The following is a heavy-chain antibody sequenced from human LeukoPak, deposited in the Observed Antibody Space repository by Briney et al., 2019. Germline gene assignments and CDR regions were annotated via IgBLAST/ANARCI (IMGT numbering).Heavy chain of an antibody. CDR3: AREPHYYDSSGWN. V-gene: IGHV4-34*01. CDR2: INHSGST. CDR1: AGSFSGYY. Sequence: SETLSLTCAVYAGSFSGYYWGWIRQPPGKGLEWIGEINHSGSTNYNPSLKSRVTISVDTSKNQFSLKLSSVTAADTAVYYCAREPHYYDSSGWNWGQGTLVTVSS. D-gene: IGHD3-22*01. J-gene: IGHJ4*02.